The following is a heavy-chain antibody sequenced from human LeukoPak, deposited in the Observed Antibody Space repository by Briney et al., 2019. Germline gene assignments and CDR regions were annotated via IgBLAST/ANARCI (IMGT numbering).Heavy chain of an antibody. J-gene: IGHJ4*02. CDR3: ARSDSSGYYLY. V-gene: IGHV4-59*01. D-gene: IGHD3-22*01. Sequence: SETLSLTCTVSGGSISSYYWSWIRQPPGKGLEWIGYIYYSGSTNYNPSLKGRVTISVDTSKNQFSLKLSSVTAADTAVYYCARSDSSGYYLYWGQGTLVTVSS. CDR2: IYYSGST. CDR1: GGSISSYY.